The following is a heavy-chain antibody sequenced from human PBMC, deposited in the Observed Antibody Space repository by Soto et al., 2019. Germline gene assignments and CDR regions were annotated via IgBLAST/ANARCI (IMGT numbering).Heavy chain of an antibody. J-gene: IGHJ4*02. CDR2: IYYSGST. Sequence: SETLSLTCTVSGGSISSSSYYWGWIRQPPGKGLEWIGSIYYSGSTYYNPSLKSRVTISVDTSKNQFSLKLSSVTAADTAVYYCARTDLGASRSYYFDYWGQGTLVTVSS. D-gene: IGHD3-16*01. CDR3: ARTDLGASRSYYFDY. V-gene: IGHV4-39*01. CDR1: GGSISSSSYY.